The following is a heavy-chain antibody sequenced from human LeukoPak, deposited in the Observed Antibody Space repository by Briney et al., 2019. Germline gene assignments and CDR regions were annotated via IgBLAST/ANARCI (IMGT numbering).Heavy chain of an antibody. CDR3: ARRMGSGYRITYWYFDV. CDR1: GDSIDRSIYY. J-gene: IGHJ2*01. V-gene: IGHV4-39*01. D-gene: IGHD6-13*01. Sequence: SETLSLTCSVSGDSIDRSIYYWAWIRQSPGKGLEWIGTIYYSGTTYYNPSLKSPVSISVDTSKNQFSLKMKSVTAADTAVYYCARRMGSGYRITYWYFDVWGRGTLVTVSS. CDR2: IYYSGTT.